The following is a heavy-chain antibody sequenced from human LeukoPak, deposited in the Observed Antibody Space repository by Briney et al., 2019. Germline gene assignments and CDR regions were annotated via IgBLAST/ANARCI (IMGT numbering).Heavy chain of an antibody. CDR2: IKQDGSEK. V-gene: IGHV3-7*01. D-gene: IGHD4-17*01. CDR3: ARTYGDYPEFNWYFDL. Sequence: PGGSLRLSCAASGFTFSSYAMSWVRQAPGKGLEWVANIKQDGSEKYYVDSVKGRFTISRDNAKNSLYLQMNSLRAEDTAVYYCARTYGDYPEFNWYFDLWGRGTLVTVSS. J-gene: IGHJ2*01. CDR1: GFTFSSYA.